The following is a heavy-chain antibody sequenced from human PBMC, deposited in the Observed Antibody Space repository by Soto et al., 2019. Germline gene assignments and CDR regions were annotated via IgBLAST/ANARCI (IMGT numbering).Heavy chain of an antibody. CDR2: INPNSGGT. Sequence: GASVKVSCKASGYTFTGYYMHWVRQAPGQGLEWMGWINPNSGGTNYAQKFQGRVTMTRDTSISTAYMEPSRLRSDDTAVYYCARMGRVYCSSTSCYDYYSYGMEVWGEGTKVTVSS. CDR3: ARMGRVYCSSTSCYDYYSYGMEV. D-gene: IGHD2-2*01. V-gene: IGHV1-2*02. CDR1: GYTFTGYY. J-gene: IGHJ6*02.